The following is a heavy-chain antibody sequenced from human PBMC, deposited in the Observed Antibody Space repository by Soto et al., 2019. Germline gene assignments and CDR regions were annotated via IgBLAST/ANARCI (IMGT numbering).Heavy chain of an antibody. CDR3: AVVVSTGNWFDP. V-gene: IGHV4-39*01. J-gene: IGHJ5*02. CDR1: GGSISSSDFY. CDR2: MDSSGRT. Sequence: QLQLQESGPGLVKPSETLSLTCTVSGGSISSSDFYWGWLRQTPGKGLEFIGSMDSSGRTYYNPYLKSRLTNALATSKNRFTLNLTSVTAADTAVDYCAVVVSTGNWFDPWGEGALVSVSS. D-gene: IGHD2-15*01.